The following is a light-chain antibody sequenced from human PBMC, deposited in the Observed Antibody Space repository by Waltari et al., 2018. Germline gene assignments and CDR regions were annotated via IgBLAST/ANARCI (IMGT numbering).Light chain of an antibody. J-gene: IGLJ1*01. CDR3: CSYTGTNTFV. V-gene: IGLV2-11*01. CDR1: SSNVGSFDY. CDR2: DVA. Sequence: QSALTQPRSVSGYPGQSVTISCTGTSSNVGSFDYVSWYQHHPGKAPKLLIYDVAKRPSGVPHRFSGSKSGNTASLTITGLQTEDEADYYCCSYTGTNTFVLGTGTAITVL.